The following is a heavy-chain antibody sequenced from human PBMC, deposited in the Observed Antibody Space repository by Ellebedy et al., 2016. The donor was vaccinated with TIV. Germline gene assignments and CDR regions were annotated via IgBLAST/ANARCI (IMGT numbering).Heavy chain of an antibody. CDR1: GYRFTYNY. D-gene: IGHD2-15*01. Sequence: ASVKVSCXASGYRFTYNYMHWMRQAPGQRLEWMGWINAHAGETKLAQKFHGRVALTRDTSTSTAYMEIVGLTSDDTAVYFCAREPSIVSTDGDYYFDYWGQGTLVTVAS. CDR2: INAHAGET. V-gene: IGHV1-2*02. CDR3: AREPSIVSTDGDYYFDY. J-gene: IGHJ4*02.